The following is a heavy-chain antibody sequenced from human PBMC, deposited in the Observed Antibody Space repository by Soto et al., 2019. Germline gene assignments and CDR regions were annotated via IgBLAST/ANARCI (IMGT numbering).Heavy chain of an antibody. V-gene: IGHV3-23*01. CDR1: GFTFSTYA. CDR2: IISSGGST. J-gene: IGHJ1*01. D-gene: IGHD2-15*01. Sequence: EVQLLESGGGLVQPGGSLRLSCAASGFTFSTYAMNWVRQAPGKGLEWVSLIISSGGSTYYAHSVKGRFTISRDNSKNTLYLQMNSLRADDKAVYYFAKAEGSCYVTECSQNWGQGTLVTVSS. CDR3: AKAEGSCYVTECSQN.